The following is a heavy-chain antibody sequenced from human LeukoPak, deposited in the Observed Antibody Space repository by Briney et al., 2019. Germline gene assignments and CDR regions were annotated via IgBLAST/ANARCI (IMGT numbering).Heavy chain of an antibody. CDR1: GGSISSGGYY. CDR2: IYYSGST. D-gene: IGHD3-3*01. J-gene: IGHJ5*02. CDR3: ASVWSGQGWFDP. Sequence: SETLSLTCTVSGGSISSGGYYWSWIRQHPGKGLEWIGYIYYSGSTYYNPSLKRRVTISVDTSKNQFSLKLSSVTAADTAVYYCASVWSGQGWFDPWGQGTLVTVSS. V-gene: IGHV4-31*03.